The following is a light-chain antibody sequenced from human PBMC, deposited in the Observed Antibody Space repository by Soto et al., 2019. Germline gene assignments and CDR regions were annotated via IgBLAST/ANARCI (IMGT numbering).Light chain of an antibody. Sequence: DIQLPQSPSSLSASVGDRCTITCRASQSISSYLNWYQQKTGKAPKILIYAESSLQSGVPSRLSGSGSGTDLNLTISSLQPEDFATYYCQKSYSRTWTCGQGTKVDIK. CDR3: QKSYSRTWT. J-gene: IGKJ1*01. CDR2: AES. CDR1: QSISSY. V-gene: IGKV1-39*01.